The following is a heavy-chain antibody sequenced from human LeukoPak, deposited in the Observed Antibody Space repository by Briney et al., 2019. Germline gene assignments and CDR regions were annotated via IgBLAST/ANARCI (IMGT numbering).Heavy chain of an antibody. CDR3: ATLPQRGFDY. Sequence: GGSLRLSCAASGFTYSSYGMHWVRQAPGKGLEWVAVISYDGSNKYYADSVKGRFTISRDNSKNTLYLQMNSLRAEDTAVYYCATLPQRGFDYWGQGTLVTVSS. CDR2: ISYDGSNK. J-gene: IGHJ4*02. CDR1: GFTYSSYG. V-gene: IGHV3-30*03.